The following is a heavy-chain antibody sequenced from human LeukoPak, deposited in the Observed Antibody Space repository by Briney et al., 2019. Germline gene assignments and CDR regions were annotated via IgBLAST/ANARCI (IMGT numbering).Heavy chain of an antibody. CDR1: GFTFSSYE. V-gene: IGHV3-30*18. J-gene: IGHJ4*02. Sequence: GGSLRLSCAASGFTFSSYEMNWVRQAPGKGLEWVAVISYDGSNKYYADSVKGRFTISRDNSKNTLYLQMNSLRAEDTAVYYRAKATVAGSYYFDYWGQGTLVTVSS. CDR3: AKATVAGSYYFDY. D-gene: IGHD6-19*01. CDR2: ISYDGSNK.